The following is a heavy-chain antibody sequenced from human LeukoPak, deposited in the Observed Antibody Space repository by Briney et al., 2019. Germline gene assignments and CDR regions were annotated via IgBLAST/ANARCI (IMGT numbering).Heavy chain of an antibody. CDR3: ARVPRYCSGGNCYSEYYFDY. CDR1: GGSISSYY. Sequence: PSETLSLTCTVSGGSISSYYWSWIRQPAGKGLEWIGRMYPNGGTNYNSSLTSRVTMSVDASKNQFSLKLGSVTAADSAVYYCARVPRYCSGGNCYSEYYFDYWGQGTLVTVSS. CDR2: MYPNGGT. D-gene: IGHD2-15*01. J-gene: IGHJ4*02. V-gene: IGHV4-4*07.